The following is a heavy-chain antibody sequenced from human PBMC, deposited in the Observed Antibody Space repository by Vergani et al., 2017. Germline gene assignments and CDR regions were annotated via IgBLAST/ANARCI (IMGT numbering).Heavy chain of an antibody. Sequence: ELQLVESGGGLVQPGGSLRLSCAASGSTVSGNYMNWVRQAPGKGLEWVSSISSSSSYIYYADSVKGRFTISRDNAKNSLYLQMNSLRAEDTAVYYCARDLFXYDSSGYYSGFFDYWGQGTLVTVSS. D-gene: IGHD3-22*01. J-gene: IGHJ4*02. CDR1: GSTVSGNY. CDR3: ARDLFXYDSSGYYSGFFDY. CDR2: ISSSSSYI. V-gene: IGHV3-21*01.